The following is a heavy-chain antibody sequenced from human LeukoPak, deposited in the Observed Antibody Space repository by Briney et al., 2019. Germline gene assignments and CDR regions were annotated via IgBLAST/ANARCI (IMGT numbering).Heavy chain of an antibody. CDR1: GGSISSYY. CDR3: ARTTEAHSWRTRYYDYYMDV. CDR2: IFYSGST. D-gene: IGHD6-13*01. J-gene: IGHJ6*03. Sequence: SETLSLTCTVSGGSISSYYWSWIRQPPGKGLEWIGYIFYSGSTNYNPSLKSRVTISVDTSKNQFSLKLSSVTAADTAVYYCARTTEAHSWRTRYYDYYMDVWGKGTTVTVSS. V-gene: IGHV4-59*01.